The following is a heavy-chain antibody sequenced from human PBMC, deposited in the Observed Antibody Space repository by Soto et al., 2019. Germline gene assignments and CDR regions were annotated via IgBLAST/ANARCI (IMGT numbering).Heavy chain of an antibody. D-gene: IGHD6-19*01. J-gene: IGHJ5*02. V-gene: IGHV3-23*01. Sequence: GVLRLSFAGSGFTFSSYAMSWVRQAPGKGLEWVSAISGSGGSTYYADSVKGRFTISRDNSKNTLYLQMNSLRAEDTAVYYCAKESRQWLSWFDPWGQGTLVTVSS. CDR1: GFTFSSYA. CDR2: ISGSGGST. CDR3: AKESRQWLSWFDP.